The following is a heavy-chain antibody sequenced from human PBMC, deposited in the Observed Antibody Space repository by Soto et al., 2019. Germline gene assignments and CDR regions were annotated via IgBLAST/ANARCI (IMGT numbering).Heavy chain of an antibody. CDR1: GFTFSRFA. Sequence: EVQLLESGGGLVHLGGSLRLSCEASGFTFSRFAMSWVRQTPWKGLECVSTFSGPGGGTYYADYVKGRFTSYRDNFKSAVHLQMNSLRAEDTAIYYCANGKLSTTTYTSFDSWGRGNLVSVSS. D-gene: IGHD1-26*01. CDR2: FSGPGGGT. J-gene: IGHJ5*01. CDR3: ANGKLSTTTYTSFDS. V-gene: IGHV3-23*01.